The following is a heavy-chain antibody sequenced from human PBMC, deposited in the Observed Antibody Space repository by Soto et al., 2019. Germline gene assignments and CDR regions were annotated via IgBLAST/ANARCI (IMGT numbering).Heavy chain of an antibody. D-gene: IGHD5-12*01. J-gene: IGHJ4*02. CDR3: AKDRGVEMATANFDY. CDR2: ISYDGSNK. V-gene: IGHV3-30*18. Sequence: QVQLVESGGGVVQTGRSLRLSCAASGFTFSSYGMHWVRQAPGKGLEWVAVISYDGSNKYYTDSVKGRFTISRDNSKNTLYLQMNSLRAEDTAVYYCAKDRGVEMATANFDYWGQGTLVTVSS. CDR1: GFTFSSYG.